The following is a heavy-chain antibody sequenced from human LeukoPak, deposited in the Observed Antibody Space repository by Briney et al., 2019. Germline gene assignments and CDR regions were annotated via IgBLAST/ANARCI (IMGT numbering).Heavy chain of an antibody. Sequence: GGSLRLSCAASGFTFSSYAMSWVRQAPGKGLEWVSAITGTGRSTYYADSVQGRFTIYRVNSKNTLSLQMNSLRAEDTAVYYCAKDLGAAGIFDYWGQGTLVTVSS. CDR2: ITGTGRST. CDR1: GFTFSSYA. V-gene: IGHV3-23*01. J-gene: IGHJ4*02. D-gene: IGHD6-13*01. CDR3: AKDLGAAGIFDY.